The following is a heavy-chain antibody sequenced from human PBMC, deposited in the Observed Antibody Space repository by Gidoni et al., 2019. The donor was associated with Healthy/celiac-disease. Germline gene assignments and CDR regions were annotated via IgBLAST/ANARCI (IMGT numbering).Heavy chain of an antibody. CDR2: IYTSGST. CDR3: AGQREIAARRSYYYGMDV. CDR1: GGSISTGSSF. J-gene: IGHJ6*02. V-gene: IGHV4-61*02. Sequence: HVQLQASCPGLVKPSHPLSITCTVAGGSISTGSSFWCWIRQPAGKGLEWIGRIYTSGSTNYNPSLKCRVNISVDTSKNQFFRKPSSVTAADTAVYYCAGQREIAARRSYYYGMDVWGQGTTVTVSS. D-gene: IGHD6-6*01.